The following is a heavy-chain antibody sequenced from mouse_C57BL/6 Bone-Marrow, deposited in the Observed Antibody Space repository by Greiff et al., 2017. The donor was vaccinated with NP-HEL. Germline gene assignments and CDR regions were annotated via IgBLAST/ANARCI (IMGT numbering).Heavy chain of an antibody. CDR3: ASHLTFYYFDY. J-gene: IGHJ2*01. CDR1: GYTFTSYG. D-gene: IGHD1-1*01. CDR2: IYPRSGNT. Sequence: QVQLQQSGAELARPGASVKLSCKASGYTFTSYGISWVKQRTGQGLEWIGEIYPRSGNTYYNEKFKGKATLTADKSSSTAYMELRSLTSEDSAVYFCASHLTFYYFDYWGQGTTLTVSS. V-gene: IGHV1-81*01.